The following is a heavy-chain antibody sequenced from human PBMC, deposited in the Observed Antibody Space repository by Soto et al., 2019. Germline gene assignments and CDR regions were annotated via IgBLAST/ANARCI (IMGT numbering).Heavy chain of an antibody. CDR3: ARDLRYSSSGPDAFDI. V-gene: IGHV6-1*01. CDR1: GDSVSSNSAA. D-gene: IGHD6-6*01. Sequence: PSQTLSLTCAISGDSVSSNSAAWNWIRQSPSRGLEWPGRTYYRSKWYNDYAVSVKSRITINPDTSKNQFSLQLNSVTPEDTAVYYCARDLRYSSSGPDAFDIWGQGTMVTVSS. CDR2: TYYRSKWYN. J-gene: IGHJ3*02.